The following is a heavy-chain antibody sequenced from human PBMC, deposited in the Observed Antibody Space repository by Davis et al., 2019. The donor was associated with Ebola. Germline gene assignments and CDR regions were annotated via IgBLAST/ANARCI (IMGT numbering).Heavy chain of an antibody. CDR2: IYWDDDK. CDR3: AHRLPVITMVQDNWFDP. J-gene: IGHJ5*02. D-gene: IGHD3-10*01. CDR1: GFSLSTRGVG. Sequence: SGPTLVKPTQTLTLTCTFSGFSLSTRGVGVGWIRQPPGKALEWLALIYWDDDKRYSPSLKSRLTITKDTSKNQVVLTMTNMDPVDTATYYCAHRLPVITMVQDNWFDPWGQGTLVTVSS. V-gene: IGHV2-5*02.